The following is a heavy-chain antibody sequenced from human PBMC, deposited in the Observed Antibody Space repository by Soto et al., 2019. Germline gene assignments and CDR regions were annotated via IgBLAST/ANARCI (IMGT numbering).Heavy chain of an antibody. CDR2: ITDTGGDA. CDR1: GLTFGSRA. D-gene: IGHD3-10*01. V-gene: IGHV3-23*01. CDR3: ARGSTDSYPGSRIFDF. Sequence: GGSLRLSCVASGLTFGSRAMSWVRQAPGEGLQWVSTITDTGGDAKYADSVRGRFVISRDNSKKILYLQMTSLTAEDSAMYFCARGSTDSYPGSRIFDFWGRGTLVTVSS. J-gene: IGHJ4*02.